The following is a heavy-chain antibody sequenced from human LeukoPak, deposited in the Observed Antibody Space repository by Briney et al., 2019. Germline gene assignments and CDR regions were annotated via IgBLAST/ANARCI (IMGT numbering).Heavy chain of an antibody. J-gene: IGHJ4*02. D-gene: IGHD2-15*01. Sequence: ASVKVSCKASGYTFTSYYMHWVRQAPGQGLEWMGTFNPSENSTSYAQKFQGRVTSTRDTSTSTVYMELSSLRSDDTAVYYCATSAFDYWGQGTLVNVTS. CDR2: FNPSENST. CDR1: GYTFTSYY. CDR3: ATSAFDY. V-gene: IGHV1-46*01.